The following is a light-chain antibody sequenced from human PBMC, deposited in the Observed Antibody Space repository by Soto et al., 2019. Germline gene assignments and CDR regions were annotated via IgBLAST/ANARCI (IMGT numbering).Light chain of an antibody. J-gene: IGKJ1*01. CDR3: QQYNNWPPVT. Sequence: EIAMTQSPATLSVSPGERATRTCRASQSVSSNIAWYQQKPGQAPRLLIYGASTRATGIPARFSGSGSGTEFTLTISSLQSEDFAVYYCQQYNNWPPVTFGQGTKVEIK. CDR1: QSVSSN. CDR2: GAS. V-gene: IGKV3-15*01.